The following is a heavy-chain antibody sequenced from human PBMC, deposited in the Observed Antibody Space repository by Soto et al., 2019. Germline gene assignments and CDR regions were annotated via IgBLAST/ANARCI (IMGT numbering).Heavy chain of an antibody. Sequence: SETLSLTCTVSGASISSYYWSWIRQPAGKGLEWLGYIHYTGNTNYNPSLKSRVTMSVDTSKNQVSLKLSAVTAADTAVYFCARAAWGYGSYSAHYYCYVLAAWGQGPTVPV. CDR1: GASISSYY. V-gene: IGHV4-59*01. D-gene: IGHD3-22*01. J-gene: IGHJ3*01. CDR2: IHYTGNT. CDR3: ARAAWGYGSYSAHYYCYVLAA.